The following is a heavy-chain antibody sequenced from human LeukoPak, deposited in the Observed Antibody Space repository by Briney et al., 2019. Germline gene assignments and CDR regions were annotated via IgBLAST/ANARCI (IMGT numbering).Heavy chain of an antibody. CDR3: AKDLRGYSYGSDY. Sequence: GGSLRLSCAASGFTFSGYAMSWVRQAPGKGLEWVSAISGSGGSTYYADSVKGRFTISRDNSKNTLYLQMNSLRAEDTAVYYCAKDLRGYSYGSDYWGQGTLVTVSS. CDR2: ISGSGGST. V-gene: IGHV3-23*01. J-gene: IGHJ4*02. CDR1: GFTFSGYA. D-gene: IGHD5-18*01.